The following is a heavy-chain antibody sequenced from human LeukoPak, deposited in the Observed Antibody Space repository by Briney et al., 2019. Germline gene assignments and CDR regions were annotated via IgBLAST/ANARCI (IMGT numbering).Heavy chain of an antibody. J-gene: IGHJ5*02. V-gene: IGHV3-23*01. D-gene: IGHD6-19*01. CDR2: ISNSGDRT. CDR1: GFTFSSYH. Sequence: GGSLRLSCAASGFTFSSYHMTWVRLSPGKEVECVSSISNSGDRTYYRDSVKGRFTISRDNAKNSLYLQMNSLRAEDTALYHCARDYLSSGWYGNWFDPWGQGTLVTVSS. CDR3: ARDYLSSGWYGNWFDP.